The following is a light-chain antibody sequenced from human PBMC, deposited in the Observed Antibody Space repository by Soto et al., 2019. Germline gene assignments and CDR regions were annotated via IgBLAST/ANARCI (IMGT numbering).Light chain of an antibody. J-gene: IGKJ5*01. Sequence: EIVMMQAPAALSVSPGERATLSCRASLSVSSNLARYQQKPGQAPRLLIYAASTRATGIPARFSGSGSGTEFTLTISSLQSEDFAVYYCQQYNNWSTFGQGTRLEIK. V-gene: IGKV3-15*01. CDR3: QQYNNWST. CDR1: LSVSSN. CDR2: AAS.